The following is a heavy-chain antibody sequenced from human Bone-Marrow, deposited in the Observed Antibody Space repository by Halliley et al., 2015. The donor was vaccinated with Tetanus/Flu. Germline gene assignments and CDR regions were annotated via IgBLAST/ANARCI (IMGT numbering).Heavy chain of an antibody. D-gene: IGHD3-22*01. Sequence: TLSLTCAVSGGSITSSNWYSWVRQPPGKGLEWIGEIPHIGSTNYNPSLKSRVTISIDKSKNQFSLKLSSVTAADTAVYYCAQDSYYYDSSGFLLDYWGQGTLVTVSS. CDR3: AQDSYYYDSSGFLLDY. J-gene: IGHJ4*02. CDR1: GGSITSSNW. V-gene: IGHV4-4*02. CDR2: IPHIGST.